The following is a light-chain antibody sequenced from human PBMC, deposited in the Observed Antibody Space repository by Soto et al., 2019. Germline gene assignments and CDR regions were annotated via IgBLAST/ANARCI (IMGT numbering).Light chain of an antibody. J-gene: IGLJ1*01. CDR1: SSDVGGYNY. Sequence: QSVLTQPASVSGSPGQSITISCTGTSSDVGGYNYVSWYQQHPGKAPKLMIHEVSNRPSGVSNRFSGSKSGNTASLTISGLQAEDEADYYCSSYTSSSSPYVFGTGTNVTVL. CDR3: SSYTSSSSPYV. V-gene: IGLV2-14*01. CDR2: EVS.